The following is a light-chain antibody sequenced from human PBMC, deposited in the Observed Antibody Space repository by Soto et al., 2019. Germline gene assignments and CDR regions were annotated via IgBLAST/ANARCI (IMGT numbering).Light chain of an antibody. CDR2: GAS. J-gene: IGKJ4*01. V-gene: IGKV3-11*01. Sequence: EIVLTQSPATLSVSPGERATLSCRASQSMNTLLAWYQQKPGQAPRPLIYGASTRATGIPARFSGSGSGTDFTLTISSLEPEDFAVYYCQQRSNWPLTFGGGTKVDIK. CDR1: QSMNTL. CDR3: QQRSNWPLT.